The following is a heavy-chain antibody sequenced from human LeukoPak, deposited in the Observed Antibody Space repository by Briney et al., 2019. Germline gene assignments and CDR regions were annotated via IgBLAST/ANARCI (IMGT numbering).Heavy chain of an antibody. D-gene: IGHD2-2*01. CDR1: GGTFSSYA. CDR3: ARDPASYCSSTSCPYWFDP. J-gene: IGHJ5*02. CDR2: IIPIFGTA. Sequence: ASVKVSCKASGGTFSSYAISWVRQAPGQGLEWMGGIIPIFGTANYAQKFQGRVTITTDESTSTAYMELSSLRSEDTAVYYCARDPASYCSSTSCPYWFDPWGQGTLVTVSS. V-gene: IGHV1-69*05.